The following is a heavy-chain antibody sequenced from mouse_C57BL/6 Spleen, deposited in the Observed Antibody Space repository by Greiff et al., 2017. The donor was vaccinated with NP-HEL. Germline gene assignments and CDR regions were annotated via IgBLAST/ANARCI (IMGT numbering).Heavy chain of an antibody. CDR1: GFNIKDYY. CDR2: IDPEDGDT. CDR3: NKEGAYSRYFDV. V-gene: IGHV14-1*01. D-gene: IGHD2-10*01. J-gene: IGHJ1*03. Sequence: VQLQQSGAELVRPGASVKLSCTASGFNIKDYYMHWVKQRPEQGLEWIGRIDPEDGDTEYAPKFQGKATMTADTSSNTAYLQLSSLTSEDTAVYYCNKEGAYSRYFDVWGTGTTVTVSS.